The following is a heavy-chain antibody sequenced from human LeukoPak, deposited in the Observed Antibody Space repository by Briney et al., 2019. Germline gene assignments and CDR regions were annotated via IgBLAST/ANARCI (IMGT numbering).Heavy chain of an antibody. CDR1: GGSFSGYY. V-gene: IGHV4-34*01. J-gene: IGHJ4*02. CDR3: ARGHIAVAGIAYYFDY. D-gene: IGHD6-19*01. Sequence: SETLSLTCAVYGGSFSGYYWSWIRQPPGKGLEWIGEINHSGSTNYNASLKSRVTISVDTSKNQFSLKLSSVTAADTAVYCCARGHIAVAGIAYYFDYWGQGTRVTVSS. CDR2: INHSGST.